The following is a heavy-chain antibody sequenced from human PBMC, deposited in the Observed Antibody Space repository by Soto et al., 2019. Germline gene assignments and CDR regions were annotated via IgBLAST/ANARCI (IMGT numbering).Heavy chain of an antibody. CDR1: GFIFTTSD. J-gene: IGHJ4*02. V-gene: IGHV3-23*04. CDR2: ITITGDTT. D-gene: IGHD2-21*02. Sequence: EVQLVESEGGLVQPGGSLRLSCEASGFIFTTSDMSWVRQAPGKGLEWISSITITGDTTHYADSVKGRFTISRDNSRNTVYLQMNRLGGGDTAVYYWGKGGGGDHGYWGQGTLVAVSS. CDR3: GKGGGGDHGY.